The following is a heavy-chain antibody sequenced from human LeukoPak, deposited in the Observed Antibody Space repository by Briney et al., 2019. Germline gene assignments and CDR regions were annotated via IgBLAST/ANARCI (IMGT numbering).Heavy chain of an antibody. CDR3: ARDQELGHFDY. Sequence: ASVKVSCKASGYTFTSYAMNWVRQAPGQGLEWMGWINPNSGGTNYAQKLQGRVTMTTDTSTSTAYMELRSLRSDDTAVYYCARDQELGHFDYWGQGTLVTVSS. V-gene: IGHV1-18*01. CDR1: GYTFTSYA. CDR2: INPNSGGT. J-gene: IGHJ4*02. D-gene: IGHD6-13*01.